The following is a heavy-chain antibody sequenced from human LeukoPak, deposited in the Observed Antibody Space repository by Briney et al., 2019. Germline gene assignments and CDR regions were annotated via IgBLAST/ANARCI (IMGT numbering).Heavy chain of an antibody. Sequence: SETLSLTCAVYGGSFSGYYWSWIRQPPGKGLEWIGEINHSGSTNYNPSLKSRVTISVDTSKNQFSLKLSSVTAAGTAVYYCARGKRGRELQAFDIWGQGTMVTVSS. V-gene: IGHV4-34*01. CDR2: INHSGST. D-gene: IGHD1-26*01. CDR3: ARGKRGRELQAFDI. CDR1: GGSFSGYY. J-gene: IGHJ3*02.